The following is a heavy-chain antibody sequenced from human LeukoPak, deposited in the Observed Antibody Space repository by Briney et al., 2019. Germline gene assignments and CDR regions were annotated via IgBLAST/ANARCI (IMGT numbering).Heavy chain of an antibody. CDR3: ATTGPDFWSGYYDY. D-gene: IGHD3-3*01. CDR2: FDPEDGET. Sequence: VASVTVSCKVSGYTLTELSMHWVRQAPGKGLEWMGGFDPEDGETIYAQKFQGRVTMTEDTSTDTAYMELSSLRSEDTAVYYCATTGPDFWSGYYDYWGQGTLVTVSS. V-gene: IGHV1-24*01. J-gene: IGHJ4*02. CDR1: GYTLTELS.